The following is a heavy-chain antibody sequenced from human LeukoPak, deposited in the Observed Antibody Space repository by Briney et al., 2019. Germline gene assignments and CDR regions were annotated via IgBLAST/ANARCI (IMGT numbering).Heavy chain of an antibody. CDR3: ARGLWDDSSGYYFDY. CDR1: GGSISSYY. V-gene: IGHV4-59*01. Sequence: PSETLSLTCTVSGGSISSYYWSWIRQPPGKGLEWIGYIYYSGSTSYNPSLKSRVTISVDTSKNQFSLKLSSVTAADTAVYYCARGLWDDSSGYYFDYWGQGTLVTVSS. CDR2: IYYSGST. D-gene: IGHD3-22*01. J-gene: IGHJ4*02.